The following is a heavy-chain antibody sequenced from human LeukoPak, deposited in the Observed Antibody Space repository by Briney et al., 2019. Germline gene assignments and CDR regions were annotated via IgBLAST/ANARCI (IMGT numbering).Heavy chain of an antibody. CDR3: ARHTVSRAGGDFDY. D-gene: IGHD2-8*01. J-gene: IGHJ4*02. V-gene: IGHV4-61*01. CDR1: GASVSSDSYY. Sequence: VKPSETLSLTCTVSGASVSSDSYYWTWIRQPPGKGLEWIGYIYYSGSTNYNPPLKSRVTISLDTSKNQFSLKLTSVTAADTAVYYCARHTVSRAGGDFDYWGQGTLVTASS. CDR2: IYYSGST.